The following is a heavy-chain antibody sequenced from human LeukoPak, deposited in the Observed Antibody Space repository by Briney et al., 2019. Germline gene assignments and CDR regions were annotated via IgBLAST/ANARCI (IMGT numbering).Heavy chain of an antibody. CDR3: AREEFGTAPFDL. D-gene: IGHD1-7*01. CDR2: IYHNGST. J-gene: IGHJ5*02. CDR1: GASINSGAFF. V-gene: IGHV4-39*07. Sequence: SETLSLTCSVSGASINSGAFFWGWIRQSPGMGLQWIASIYHNGSTYYTPSLKSRLTMSLDMSKNHFSLRLKSVTAADTAVYYCAREEFGTAPFDLWGQGTLVTVSS.